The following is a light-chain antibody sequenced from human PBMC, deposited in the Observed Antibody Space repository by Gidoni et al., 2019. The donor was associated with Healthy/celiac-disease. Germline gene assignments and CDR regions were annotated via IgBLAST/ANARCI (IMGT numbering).Light chain of an antibody. Sequence: DIQLTQSPSTLSASVGDRVTITCRASQSISSWLAWDQQKTGKAPKLLIYKASSLESGVPSRFSGSGSGTEFTLTISSLQPDDFATYYCQQYNSYPYTFGQGIKLEIK. CDR1: QSISSW. J-gene: IGKJ2*01. V-gene: IGKV1-5*03. CDR2: KAS. CDR3: QQYNSYPYT.